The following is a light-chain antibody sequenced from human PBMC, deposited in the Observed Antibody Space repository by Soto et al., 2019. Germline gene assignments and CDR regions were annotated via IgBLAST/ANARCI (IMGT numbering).Light chain of an antibody. Sequence: QSALTQPACVSGSPGQSSTISYTGTSSDVGGYNYVSWYQQHPGKAPKLMIYEVSNRPSGVSNRFSGSKSGNTASLTISGLQAEDEADYYCSSYTSSSTLEVFGTGTKVTVL. CDR3: SSYTSSSTLEV. CDR2: EVS. J-gene: IGLJ1*01. V-gene: IGLV2-14*01. CDR1: SSDVGGYNY.